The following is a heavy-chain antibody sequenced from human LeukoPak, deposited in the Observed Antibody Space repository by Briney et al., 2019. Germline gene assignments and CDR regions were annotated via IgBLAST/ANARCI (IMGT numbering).Heavy chain of an antibody. Sequence: GGSLRLSCAASGFTFTSYGMHWVRQAPGKGLGGVAFIRYDGSNKYYADSVKGRFTISRDNTLYLQMNSLRAEDTAVYYCAKDHCSSTSCFYFDYWGQGTLVTVSS. CDR1: GFTFTSYG. CDR2: IRYDGSNK. CDR3: AKDHCSSTSCFYFDY. D-gene: IGHD2-2*01. V-gene: IGHV3-30*02. J-gene: IGHJ4*02.